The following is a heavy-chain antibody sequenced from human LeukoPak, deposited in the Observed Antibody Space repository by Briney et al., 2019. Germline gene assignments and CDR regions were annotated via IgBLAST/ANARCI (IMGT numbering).Heavy chain of an antibody. CDR2: ISGSGHST. D-gene: IGHD6-19*01. V-gene: IGHV3-23*01. CDR1: GFTFTSYA. J-gene: IGHJ4*02. CDR3: AKTNAQGSRGWRYYFDY. Sequence: PGGSLRLSCAVSGFTFTSYAMTWVRQAPGKGLEWVSDISGSGHSTNYADSVKGRFTISRDNSKNTLYLQLNSLRAEDTAVYYCAKTNAQGSRGWRYYFDYWGQGTLVTVSS.